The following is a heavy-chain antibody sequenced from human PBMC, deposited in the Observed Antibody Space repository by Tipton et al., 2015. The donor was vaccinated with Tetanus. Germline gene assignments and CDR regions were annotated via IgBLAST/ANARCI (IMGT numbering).Heavy chain of an antibody. V-gene: IGHV1-8*02. Sequence: QVQLVQSGAEVKKPGASVRVSCKASGDTFTLSDINWVRQAPGQGLEWMGWMNPYTGNTGYAQKFQGRVTMTRNTSIRTAYMELSSLTSEDTVVYYCARANSGLYFLDSWGQGTLVPVSS. D-gene: IGHD1-26*01. J-gene: IGHJ4*02. CDR2: MNPYTGNT. CDR3: ARANSGLYFLDS. CDR1: GDTFTLSD.